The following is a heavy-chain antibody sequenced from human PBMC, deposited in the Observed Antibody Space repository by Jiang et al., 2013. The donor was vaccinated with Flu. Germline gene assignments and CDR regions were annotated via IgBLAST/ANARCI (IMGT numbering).Heavy chain of an antibody. J-gene: IGHJ4*02. D-gene: IGHD3-22*01. CDR2: ISYDGSNK. CDR3: ASHHYDSSGYYYDDY. V-gene: IGHV3-30*01. CDR1: GFTSVAML. Sequence: QLVESGGGVVQPGRSLRLSCAASGFTSVAMLCTGSARLQARGLEWVAVISYDGSNKYYADSVKGRFTISRDNSKNTLYLQMNSLRAEDTAVYYCASHHYDSSGYYYDDYWGQGTLVTVSS.